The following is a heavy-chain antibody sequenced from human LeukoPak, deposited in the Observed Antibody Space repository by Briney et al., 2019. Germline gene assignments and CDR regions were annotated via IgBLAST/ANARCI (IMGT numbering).Heavy chain of an antibody. V-gene: IGHV1-69*01. CDR2: IIPIFGTA. J-gene: IGHJ6*03. D-gene: IGHD6-13*01. Sequence: SVKVSCKASGGTFSSYAISWVRQAPGQGLEWMGGIIPIFGTANYAQKFQGRVTITADESTSTAYMELSSLRSEDTAVYYCARDGIAAADYYYYYYMDVWGKGTTVTVSS. CDR3: ARDGIAAADYYYYYYMDV. CDR1: GGTFSSYA.